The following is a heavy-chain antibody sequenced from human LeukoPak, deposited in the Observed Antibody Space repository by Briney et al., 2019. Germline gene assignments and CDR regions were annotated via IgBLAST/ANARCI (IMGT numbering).Heavy chain of an antibody. Sequence: GGSLRLSCVTSGFIFSNYGMHWIRQAPGKGLEWVSYISSSGSTIYYADSVKGRFTISRDNAKNSLYLQMNSLRAEDTAVYYCARGVVVAATYDYWGQGTLVTVSS. CDR2: ISSSGSTI. D-gene: IGHD2-15*01. CDR1: GFIFSNYG. J-gene: IGHJ4*02. CDR3: ARGVVVAATYDY. V-gene: IGHV3-11*01.